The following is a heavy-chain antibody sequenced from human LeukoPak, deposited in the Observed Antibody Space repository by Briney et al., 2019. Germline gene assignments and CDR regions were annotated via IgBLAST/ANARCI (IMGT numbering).Heavy chain of an antibody. Sequence: SETLSLTCTVSGGSISSYYWSWIRQPPGKGLEWIGYIYYSGSTNYNPSLKSRVTISVDTSKNQFSLKLSSVTAADTAVYYCARAVGYCGGDCRAFDIWGQGTMVTVSS. CDR1: GGSISSYY. CDR2: IYYSGST. V-gene: IGHV4-59*01. J-gene: IGHJ3*02. CDR3: ARAVGYCGGDCRAFDI. D-gene: IGHD2-21*02.